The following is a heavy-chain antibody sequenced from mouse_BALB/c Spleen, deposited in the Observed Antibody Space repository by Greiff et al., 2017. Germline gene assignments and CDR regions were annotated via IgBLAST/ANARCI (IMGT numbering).Heavy chain of an antibody. D-gene: IGHD2-4*01. CDR2: ISNGGGST. Sequence: EVKLMESGGGLVKPGGSLKLSCAASGFTFSSYTMSWVRQTPEKRLEWVAYISNGGGSTYYPDTVKGRFTISRDNAKNTLYLQMSSLKSEDTAMCYCAGNYDYSVFAYWGQGTLVTVSA. J-gene: IGHJ3*01. V-gene: IGHV5-12-2*01. CDR3: AGNYDYSVFAY. CDR1: GFTFSSYT.